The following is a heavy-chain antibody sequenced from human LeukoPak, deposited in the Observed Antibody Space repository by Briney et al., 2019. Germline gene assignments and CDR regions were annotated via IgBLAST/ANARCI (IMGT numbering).Heavy chain of an antibody. Sequence: GGSLRLSCAASGFTFSSYAMHWVRQAPGKGLERVAVISYDGSNKYYADSVKGRFTISRDNSKNTLYLQMNSLRAEDTAVYYCARDYHYYDSSGHDRTGGGIDYWGQGTLVTVSS. V-gene: IGHV3-30*01. CDR2: ISYDGSNK. J-gene: IGHJ4*02. CDR1: GFTFSSYA. D-gene: IGHD3-22*01. CDR3: ARDYHYYDSSGHDRTGGGIDY.